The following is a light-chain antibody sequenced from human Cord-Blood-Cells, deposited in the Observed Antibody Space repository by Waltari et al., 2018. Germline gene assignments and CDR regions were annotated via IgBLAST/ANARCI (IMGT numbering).Light chain of an antibody. CDR2: GAS. CDR1: QSVSSN. V-gene: IGKV3-15*01. J-gene: IGKJ4*01. Sequence: EIVMTQSPATLSVSPGERATLSCRASQSVSSNLAWYQQKPGQAPRLLIYGASNRATGIPARLSGSGSGTEVTLTISSLQSEDFAVYYCQQYNNWPPLTFGGGTKVEIK. CDR3: QQYNNWPPLT.